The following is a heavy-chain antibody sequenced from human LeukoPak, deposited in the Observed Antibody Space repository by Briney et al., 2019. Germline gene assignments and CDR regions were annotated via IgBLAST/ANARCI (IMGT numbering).Heavy chain of an antibody. CDR1: GGYISSSRYY. CDR2: IYYGGST. V-gene: IGHV4-39*07. CDR3: ARKSDSSSYYSSMPYYFDS. J-gene: IGHJ4*02. Sequence: KPSETLSLTCTVSGGYISSSRYYWGWIRQPPGKGLEWIGSIYYGGSTYYNPSLKSRGTISLDTSKNQVSLKLNSVTAADTAVYYCARKSDSSSYYSSMPYYFDSWGQGTLVTVSS. D-gene: IGHD3-22*01.